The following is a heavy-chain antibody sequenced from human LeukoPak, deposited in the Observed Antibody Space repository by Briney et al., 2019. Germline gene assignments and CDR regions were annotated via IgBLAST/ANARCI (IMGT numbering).Heavy chain of an antibody. CDR2: ISWNSGSI. D-gene: IGHD2-15*01. CDR1: GFTFDDYA. V-gene: IGHV3-9*01. CDR3: ARGCGGSCYEY. J-gene: IGHJ4*02. Sequence: GGSLRLSCAASGFTFDDYAMHWVRQAPGKGLEWVSGISWNSGSIGYADSVKGRFTISRDNAKNSLYLQMNSLRAEDTAVYYCARGCGGSCYEYWGQGTLVTVSS.